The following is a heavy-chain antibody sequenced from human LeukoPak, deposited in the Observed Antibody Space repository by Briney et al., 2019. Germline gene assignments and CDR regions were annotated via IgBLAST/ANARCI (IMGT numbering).Heavy chain of an antibody. D-gene: IGHD6-19*01. CDR1: GGSISSYY. J-gene: IGHJ3*02. CDR3: ARSRYSSGWYGNGAFDI. CDR2: IYDSGST. Sequence: SETLSLTCTVSGGSISSYYWSWIRQPPGKGLEWIGYIYDSGSTNYNPSLKSRVTISVDTSKNQFSLKLSSVTAADTAVYYCARSRYSSGWYGNGAFDIWGQGTMVTVSS. V-gene: IGHV4-59*01.